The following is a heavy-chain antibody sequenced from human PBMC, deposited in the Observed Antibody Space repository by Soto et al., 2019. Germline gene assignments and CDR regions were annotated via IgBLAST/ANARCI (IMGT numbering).Heavy chain of an antibody. V-gene: IGHV3-23*01. CDR2: ISGSGGST. Sequence: PGGSLRLSCAASGFTFSSYAMSWVRQAPGKGLEWVSAISGSGGSTYYADSVKGRFTISRDNSKNTLYLQMNSLRAEDTAVYYCAKDVWFGELLFSPFDYWGQGTLVTVSS. CDR1: GFTFSSYA. CDR3: AKDVWFGELLFSPFDY. J-gene: IGHJ4*02. D-gene: IGHD3-10*01.